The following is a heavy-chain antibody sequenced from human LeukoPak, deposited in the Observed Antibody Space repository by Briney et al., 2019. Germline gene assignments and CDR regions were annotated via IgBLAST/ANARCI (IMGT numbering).Heavy chain of an antibody. Sequence: GGSLRLSCAASGFTFSIAWMTWVRQAPGKGLEWVGRIKSKAGSGTTDYSAPVKGRFTISRDDSKNTLYLQMNSLETEDTALYYCTTVRDPGDYAFDYWGQGTVVTVSS. D-gene: IGHD4-17*01. J-gene: IGHJ4*02. CDR2: IKSKAGSGTT. V-gene: IGHV3-15*01. CDR3: TTVRDPGDYAFDY. CDR1: GFTFSIAW.